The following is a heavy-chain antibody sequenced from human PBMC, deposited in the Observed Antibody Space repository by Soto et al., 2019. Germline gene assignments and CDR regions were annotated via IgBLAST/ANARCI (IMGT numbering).Heavy chain of an antibody. CDR2: ICATCAKT. V-gene: IGHV3-23*01. Sequence: GGSLRLSCAASGFTFSSYAMNWVRQAPGKGLEWVSGICATCAKTYSADSVKGRFTTSRDNSKDTVYLEMNNLRAEDTAVYYCTKSRSAMVYYFDFWGLGALVTVSS. CDR3: TKSRSAMVYYFDF. D-gene: IGHD1-20*01. J-gene: IGHJ4*02. CDR1: GFTFSSYA.